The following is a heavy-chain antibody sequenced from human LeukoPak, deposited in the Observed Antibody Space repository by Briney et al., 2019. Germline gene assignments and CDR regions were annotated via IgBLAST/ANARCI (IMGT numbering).Heavy chain of an antibody. J-gene: IGHJ4*02. Sequence: ASVTVSCKASGYTFTSSGISWVRQAPGQGLEWMGWISVHNGKTNYAQNLQGRVTMTTDTSTSTAYMELRSLRSDDTAVYYCARDYDYNIDYWGQGILVTVSS. D-gene: IGHD4-11*01. V-gene: IGHV1-18*01. CDR3: ARDYDYNIDY. CDR1: GYTFTSSG. CDR2: ISVHNGKT.